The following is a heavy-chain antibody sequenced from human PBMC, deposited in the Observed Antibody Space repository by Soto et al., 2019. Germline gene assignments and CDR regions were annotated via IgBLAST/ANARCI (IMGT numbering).Heavy chain of an antibody. D-gene: IGHD1-7*01. CDR1: GYTFTSYD. V-gene: IGHV1-8*01. CDR2: MNPNSGNT. J-gene: IGHJ3*02. Sequence: ASVKVSCKASGYTFTSYDINWVRQATGQGLEWMGWMNPNSGNTGYAQKFQGRVTMTRNTSISTAYMELSSLRSEVTAVYYCARLNWNYATRAFDIWGQGTMVTVSS. CDR3: ARLNWNYATRAFDI.